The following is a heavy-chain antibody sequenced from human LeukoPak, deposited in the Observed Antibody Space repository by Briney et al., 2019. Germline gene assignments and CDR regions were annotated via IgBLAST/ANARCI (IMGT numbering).Heavy chain of an antibody. Sequence: ASVKVSCKASGYTFTGYYMHWVRQAPGQGLEWMGWINPNSGGTNYAQKFQGRVTMTRDTSISTAYMELSRLRSDDTAVYYCARHRITGTTHAWFDPWGQGTLVTVSS. D-gene: IGHD1-20*01. CDR1: GYTFTGYY. V-gene: IGHV1-2*02. CDR2: INPNSGGT. J-gene: IGHJ5*02. CDR3: ARHRITGTTHAWFDP.